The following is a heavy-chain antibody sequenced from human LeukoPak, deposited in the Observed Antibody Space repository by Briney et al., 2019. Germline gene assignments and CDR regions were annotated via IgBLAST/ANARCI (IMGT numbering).Heavy chain of an antibody. CDR2: IDSNSGET. V-gene: IGHV1-2*02. J-gene: IGHJ3*01. CDR3: ARFWHCGFSTCWAVNGFDY. D-gene: IGHD2-21*01. CDR1: GYSFIGYF. Sequence: ASVKVSCKASGYSFIGYFIHWVRQAPGQGLEWMGWIDSNSGETHYAQKFQGRFTMTKDTSIKTAYMELSSLRSDDTAIYYCARFWHCGFSTCWAVNGFDYWGQGTEVTVS.